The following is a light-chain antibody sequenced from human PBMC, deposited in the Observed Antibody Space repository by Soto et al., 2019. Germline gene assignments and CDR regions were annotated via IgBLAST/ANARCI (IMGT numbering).Light chain of an antibody. CDR2: GAS. Sequence: EIVMTQSPATLSVSPRERATLSCRASQSVGSNLAWYQQKPGQAPRLLIYGASTRATGIPARFSGSGSGTEFTLTISSLQSEDSAVYYCQQYNNWPRTFGQGTKVDIK. CDR1: QSVGSN. CDR3: QQYNNWPRT. J-gene: IGKJ1*01. V-gene: IGKV3-15*01.